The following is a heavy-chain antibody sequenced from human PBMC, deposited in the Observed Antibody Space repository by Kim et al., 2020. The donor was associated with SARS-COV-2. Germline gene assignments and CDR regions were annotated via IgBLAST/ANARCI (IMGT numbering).Heavy chain of an antibody. CDR2: ISWNSGSI. V-gene: IGHV3-9*01. D-gene: IGHD3-9*01. CDR3: AKEDYDILTGWESGMDV. J-gene: IGHJ6*02. Sequence: GGSLRLSCAASGFTFDDYAMHWVRQAPGKGLEWVSGISWNSGSIGYADSVKGRFTISRDNAKNSLYLQMNSLRAEDTALYYCAKEDYDILTGWESGMDVWGQGTTVTVSS. CDR1: GFTFDDYA.